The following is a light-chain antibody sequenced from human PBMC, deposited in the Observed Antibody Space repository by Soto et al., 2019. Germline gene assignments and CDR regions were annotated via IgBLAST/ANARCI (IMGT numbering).Light chain of an antibody. V-gene: IGKV3-20*01. J-gene: IGKJ4*01. CDR2: GAS. CDR3: QQFGRYPLT. Sequence: EIVLTQSPGTLSLSPGERATLSCRASQSVPNNYLAWYQQKAGQAPRFVIYGASARASGIPDRFSGGGSGTAFTLTISRLEPQDFAVYYCQQFGRYPLTFGGGPKADI. CDR1: QSVPNNY.